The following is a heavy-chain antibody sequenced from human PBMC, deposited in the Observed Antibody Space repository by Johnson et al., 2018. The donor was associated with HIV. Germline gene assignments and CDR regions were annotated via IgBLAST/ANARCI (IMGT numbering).Heavy chain of an antibody. CDR1: GFTFSSYW. V-gene: IGHV3-7*01. Sequence: VHLVESGGGLVKPGGSLRLSCAASGFTFSSYWMSWVRQAPGKGLEWVANIKQDGREKYYVGSVEGRFTISRDNTKSSLFLQMNSLRGEDTAVYYCANNLGTAGGAFDIWGQGTTVTVSS. CDR3: ANNLGTAGGAFDI. CDR2: IKQDGREK. J-gene: IGHJ3*02. D-gene: IGHD7-27*01.